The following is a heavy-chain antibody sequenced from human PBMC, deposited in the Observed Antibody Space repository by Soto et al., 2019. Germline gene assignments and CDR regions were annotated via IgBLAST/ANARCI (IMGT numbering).Heavy chain of an antibody. CDR1: CHSINSGGCW. CDR3: ARDEGGGYPTPWIAIA. D-gene: IGHD2-21*01. J-gene: IGHJ4*02. CDR2: IYYSGRT. V-gene: IGHV4-30-4*08. Sequence: ILSLARTLPCHSINSGGCWLSWVREAAGRGLEWIGSIYYSGRTSYTPPLKSRVTTSVDTSKNQFSLKLSSVTAADTAVYYCARDEGGGYPTPWIAIAWGQGSLVTVSS.